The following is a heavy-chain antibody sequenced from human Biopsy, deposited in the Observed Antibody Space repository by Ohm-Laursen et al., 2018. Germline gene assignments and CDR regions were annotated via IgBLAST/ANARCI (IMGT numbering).Heavy chain of an antibody. D-gene: IGHD3-22*01. J-gene: IGHJ6*02. CDR3: VRGVDYYDPYHYYALDV. CDR2: INHSGRT. Sequence: SDTLSLTCTVYGESFNGYYWSWIRQTPGKGLEWIGEINHSGRTNYNPSLKSRVTISVDTSKNQFSLKVGSVTAADTAVYYCVRGVDYYDPYHYYALDVWGQGTTVTVSS. CDR1: GESFNGYY. V-gene: IGHV4-34*01.